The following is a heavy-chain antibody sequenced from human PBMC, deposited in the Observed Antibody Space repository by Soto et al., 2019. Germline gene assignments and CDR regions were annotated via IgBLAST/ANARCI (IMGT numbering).Heavy chain of an antibody. CDR3: ARLPPGVPAAKVPPDWFDP. CDR1: GYTFTSYG. Sequence: ASVKVSCKASGYTFTSYGISWVRQAPGQGLEWMGWISAYNGNTNYAQKLQGRVTMTTDTSTSTAYMELRSLRSDDTAVYYCARLPPGVPAAKVPPDWFDPWGQGTLVTVS. CDR2: ISAYNGNT. D-gene: IGHD2-2*01. V-gene: IGHV1-18*04. J-gene: IGHJ5*02.